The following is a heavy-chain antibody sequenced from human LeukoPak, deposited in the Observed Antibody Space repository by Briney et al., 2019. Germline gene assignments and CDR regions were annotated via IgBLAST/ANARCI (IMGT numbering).Heavy chain of an antibody. CDR2: ISGSGGST. Sequence: GGSLRLSCAASGFTFSSYAMSWVRQAPGKGLEWVSAISGSGGSTYYADSVKGRSTISRDNSKNSLYLQMNSLRAEDTAVYYCARDRDFTIFGVVTSFDYWGQGTLVTVSS. CDR1: GFTFSSYA. J-gene: IGHJ4*02. CDR3: ARDRDFTIFGVVTSFDY. D-gene: IGHD3-3*01. V-gene: IGHV3-23*01.